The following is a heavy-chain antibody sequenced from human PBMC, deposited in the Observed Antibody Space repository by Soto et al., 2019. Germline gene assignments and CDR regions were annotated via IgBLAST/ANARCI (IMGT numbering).Heavy chain of an antibody. V-gene: IGHV4-34*01. CDR2: INHSGST. CDR3: ARYYDFWSGYPTGFDY. Sequence: SETLYLTISVYGWSFSGYYWSWIRQPPGKGLEWIGEINHSGSTNYNPSLKSRVTISVDTSKNQFSLKLSSVTAADTAVYYCARYYDFWSGYPTGFDYWGQGTLVTVSS. CDR1: GWSFSGYY. D-gene: IGHD3-3*01. J-gene: IGHJ4*02.